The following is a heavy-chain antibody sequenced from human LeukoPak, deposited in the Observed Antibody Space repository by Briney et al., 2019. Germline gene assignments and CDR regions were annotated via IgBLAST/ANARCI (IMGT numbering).Heavy chain of an antibody. CDR1: GGSISSSSYY. CDR3: ARQAWIQLWLDPNYFDY. CDR2: IYYSGST. Sequence: SETLSLTCTVSGGSISSSSYYWGWIRQPPGKGLEWIGSIYYSGSTYYNPSLKSRVTISVDTSKNQFSLKLSSVTAADTAVYYCARQAWIQLWLDPNYFDYWGQGTLVTVSS. V-gene: IGHV4-39*01. J-gene: IGHJ4*02. D-gene: IGHD5-18*01.